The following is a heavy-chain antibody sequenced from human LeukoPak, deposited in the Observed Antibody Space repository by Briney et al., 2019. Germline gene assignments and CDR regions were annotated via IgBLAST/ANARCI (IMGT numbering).Heavy chain of an antibody. Sequence: SETLSLTCTVSVGSISSGSYYWSWIRQPAGKGLEWIVRIYTIGSTNYNPSLKSRVTISLDTSKNQFSLTLSSLTVADPAVSYCAREPSSSSGWYYPNWFDPWGQGPLVTVFS. V-gene: IGHV4-61*02. CDR3: AREPSSSSGWYYPNWFDP. CDR1: VGSISSGSYY. D-gene: IGHD6-19*01. CDR2: IYTIGST. J-gene: IGHJ5*02.